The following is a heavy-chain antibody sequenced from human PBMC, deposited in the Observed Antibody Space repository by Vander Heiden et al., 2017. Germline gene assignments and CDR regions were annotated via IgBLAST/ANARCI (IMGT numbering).Heavy chain of an antibody. D-gene: IGHD3-9*01. CDR2: IKQDGSEK. CDR1: GFTLSRYW. Sequence: EVQLVESGGGLVQPGGSPSLPCAASGFTLSRYWLSWVRQAPGKGLEWVANIKQDGSEKYYVDSVKGRFTISRDNAKNSLYLQMNSLRAEDTAVYYCARDFWLEEPDYWGQGTLVTVSS. V-gene: IGHV3-7*01. CDR3: ARDFWLEEPDY. J-gene: IGHJ4*02.